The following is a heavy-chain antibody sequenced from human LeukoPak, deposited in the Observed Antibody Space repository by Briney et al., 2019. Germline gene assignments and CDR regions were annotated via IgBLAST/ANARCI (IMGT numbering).Heavy chain of an antibody. Sequence: GGSLRLSCAASGFPFSNFAMIWARQAPGKGLEWVSAISDSGDGTYYADSVKGRFTISRDNSKNTLYLQMSILRAEDTAVYYCARRVPYSSSSVCVDYWGRGTLVTVSS. J-gene: IGHJ4*02. D-gene: IGHD6-6*01. CDR3: ARRVPYSSSSVCVDY. CDR1: GFPFSNFA. V-gene: IGHV3-23*01. CDR2: ISDSGDGT.